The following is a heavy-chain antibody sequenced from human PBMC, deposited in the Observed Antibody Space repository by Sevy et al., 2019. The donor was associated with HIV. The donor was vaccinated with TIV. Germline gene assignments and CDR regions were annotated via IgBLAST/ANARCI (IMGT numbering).Heavy chain of an antibody. J-gene: IGHJ4*02. Sequence: GGSLRLSCTVSGFIFNDYGMSWVRQAPGKGLEWVSGINWNGGNTDYADSVKGRVTISRDNAKNSLYLQMNSLRAEDTASYYCARGSVGWAAPDGLEYGAQGTLVTVS. D-gene: IGHD6-13*01. V-gene: IGHV3-20*04. CDR1: GFIFNDYG. CDR2: INWNGGNT. CDR3: ARGSVGWAAPDGLEY.